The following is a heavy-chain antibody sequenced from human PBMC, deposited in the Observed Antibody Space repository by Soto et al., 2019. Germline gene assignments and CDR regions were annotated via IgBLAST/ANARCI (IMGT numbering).Heavy chain of an antibody. Sequence: ASVKVSCKASGYMFVTYGINWVRQAPGQGLEWMGWISAYNGNTKYAQNLQGRVTMTTDASTSTAYMEMRSLRSDDTAVDYCARDLDGSGSYYTDYWGPGTLVTVSS. CDR1: GYMFVTYG. V-gene: IGHV1-18*01. D-gene: IGHD3-10*01. CDR2: ISAYNGNT. J-gene: IGHJ4*02. CDR3: ARDLDGSGSYYTDY.